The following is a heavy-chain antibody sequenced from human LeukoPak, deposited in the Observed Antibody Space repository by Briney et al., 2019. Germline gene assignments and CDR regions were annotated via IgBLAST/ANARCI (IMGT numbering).Heavy chain of an antibody. D-gene: IGHD3-3*01. Sequence: MASETLSLTCAVSAYSISSGYYWGWIRQPPGKGLEWIGNIYHSGSTYYNPSLKSRVTISVDTSKNQFSLNLSSVTAADTAVYYCAGAFSLITIFGVVIPDAFDIWGQGTMVTVSS. V-gene: IGHV4-38-2*01. CDR3: AGAFSLITIFGVVIPDAFDI. CDR1: AYSISSGYY. CDR2: IYHSGST. J-gene: IGHJ3*02.